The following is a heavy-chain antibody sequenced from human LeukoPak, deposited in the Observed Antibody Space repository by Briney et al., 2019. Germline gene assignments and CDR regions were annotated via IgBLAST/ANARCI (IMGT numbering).Heavy chain of an antibody. CDR1: GFTFSSYW. Sequence: PGGSLRLSCAASGFTFSSYWMHWVRQTPGKGLVWVSRINTDGSRTAYADSVKGRFTISRDNAKNTLHLQMNSLRAEDTALYYCAREGPRGDGYPTHYWGQGTLVTVSS. V-gene: IGHV3-74*03. CDR2: INTDGSRT. D-gene: IGHD5-24*01. CDR3: AREGPRGDGYPTHY. J-gene: IGHJ4*02.